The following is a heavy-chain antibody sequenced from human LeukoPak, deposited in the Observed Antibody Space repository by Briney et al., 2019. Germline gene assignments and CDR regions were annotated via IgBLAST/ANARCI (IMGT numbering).Heavy chain of an antibody. Sequence: TSETLSLTCTVSGGSISSYYWSWIRQPPGKGLEWIGSIYYSGSIYYNPSLKSRVTISVDTSKNQISLKLSSVTAADTAMYYCARDRGYYDSSAYAWFDPWGQGTLVTVSS. V-gene: IGHV4-59*12. J-gene: IGHJ5*02. D-gene: IGHD3-22*01. CDR2: IYYSGSI. CDR3: ARDRGYYDSSAYAWFDP. CDR1: GGSISSYY.